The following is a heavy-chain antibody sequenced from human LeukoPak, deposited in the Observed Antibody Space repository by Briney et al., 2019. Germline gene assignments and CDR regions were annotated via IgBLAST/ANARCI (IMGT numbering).Heavy chain of an antibody. CDR3: ARDVFYCSSTSCYGFDY. CDR1: GYTFTSYG. D-gene: IGHD2-2*01. V-gene: IGHV1-18*01. CDR2: ISAYNGNT. Sequence: ASVKVSCKASGYTFTSYGISWVRQAPGQGLEWMGWISAYNGNTNYAQKLQGRVTMTTDTSTSTAYMELRSLRSDDTAVYYCARDVFYCSSTSCYGFDYWGQGTLVTVSS. J-gene: IGHJ4*02.